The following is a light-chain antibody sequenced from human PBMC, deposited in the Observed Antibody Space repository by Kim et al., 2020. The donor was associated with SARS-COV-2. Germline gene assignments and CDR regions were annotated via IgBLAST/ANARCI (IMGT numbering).Light chain of an antibody. V-gene: IGKV1-5*03. CDR1: QSISSW. CDR2: KAY. CDR3: QQYNSYSPTWT. Sequence: VGDRVTSTCRASQSISSWLAWYQQKPGKAPKLLIYKAYSLESGVPSRFSGSGSGTEFTLTISRLQPDDFATYYCQQYNSYSPTWTFGQGTKVDIK. J-gene: IGKJ1*01.